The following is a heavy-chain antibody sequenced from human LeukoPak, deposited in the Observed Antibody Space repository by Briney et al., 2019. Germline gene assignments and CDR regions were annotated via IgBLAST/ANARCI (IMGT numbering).Heavy chain of an antibody. Sequence: SETLSLTCTVSGGSISSSSYYWGWIRQPPGKGLEWIGSIYYSGSTYYNPSLKSRVTISVDTSKNQFSLKLSSVTAADTAVYYCARDLRGVLFYYYYMDVWGKGTTVTVSS. D-gene: IGHD5/OR15-5a*01. CDR1: GGSISSSSYY. J-gene: IGHJ6*03. V-gene: IGHV4-39*07. CDR3: ARDLRGVLFYYYYMDV. CDR2: IYYSGST.